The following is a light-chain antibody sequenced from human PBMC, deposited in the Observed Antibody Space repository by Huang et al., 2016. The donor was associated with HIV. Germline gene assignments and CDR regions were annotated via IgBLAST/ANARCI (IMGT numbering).Light chain of an antibody. V-gene: IGKV3-11*01. CDR3: QQRGAWPLT. CDR1: QSVRSV. Sequence: EIVLTQSPATLSLSPGERATLSCRASQSVRSVLAWYQQKPGQAPRLLIYDASNRATGIPARFSGSGSGTDFTLTISNLQSEDFAVYYCQQRGAWPLTFGGGTKVEI. CDR2: DAS. J-gene: IGKJ4*01.